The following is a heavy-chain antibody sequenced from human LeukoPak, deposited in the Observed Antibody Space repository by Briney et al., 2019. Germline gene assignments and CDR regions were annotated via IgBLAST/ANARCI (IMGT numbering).Heavy chain of an antibody. V-gene: IGHV4-4*02. CDR2: VYHTGRT. D-gene: IGHD1-26*01. CDR3: VRCGSYCLDY. CDR1: GGSISNGNW. Sequence: SGTLSLTCDVSGGSISNGNWWSWVRQPPGKGLEWIGEVYHTGRTNYNPSLKSRVSISVDKSKNQLSLNLNSVTAADTAVYYCVRCGSYCLDYWGQGTLVTVSS. J-gene: IGHJ4*02.